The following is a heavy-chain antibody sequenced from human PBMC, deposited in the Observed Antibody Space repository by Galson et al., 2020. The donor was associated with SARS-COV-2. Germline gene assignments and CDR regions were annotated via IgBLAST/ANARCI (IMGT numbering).Heavy chain of an antibody. D-gene: IGHD1-26*01. V-gene: IGHV3-30*04. J-gene: IGHJ3*02. Sequence: GGSLRLSCAASGFTFSSYAMHWVRQAPGKGLEWVAVISYDGSNKYYADSVKGRFTISRDNSKNTLYLQMNSLRAEDTAVYDCARPSSGSYKGAFDIWGQGTMVTVSS. CDR2: ISYDGSNK. CDR3: ARPSSGSYKGAFDI. CDR1: GFTFSSYA.